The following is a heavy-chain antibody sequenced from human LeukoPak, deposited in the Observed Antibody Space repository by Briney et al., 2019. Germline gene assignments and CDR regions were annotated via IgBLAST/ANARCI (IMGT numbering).Heavy chain of an antibody. J-gene: IGHJ5*02. Sequence: SETLSLTCTVSGGSISSSSYHWGWIRQPPGKGLEWIGSIYYSGSTYYNPSLKSRVTISVDTSRNQFSLRLSSLTAADTAVYYCARGGSGYYGSGSYYKSWGQGTLVTVSS. V-gene: IGHV4-39*01. D-gene: IGHD3-10*01. CDR2: IYYSGST. CDR1: GGSISSSSYH. CDR3: ARGGSGYYGSGSYYKS.